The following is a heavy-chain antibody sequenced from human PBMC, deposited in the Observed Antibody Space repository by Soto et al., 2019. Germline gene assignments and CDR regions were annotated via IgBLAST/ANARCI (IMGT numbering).Heavy chain of an antibody. CDR3: ASTLWFGELLSRYYYYGMDV. D-gene: IGHD3-10*01. CDR1: GYIFTSYW. J-gene: IGHJ6*02. Sequence: GESLKISCNGSGYIFTSYWISWVSQMPGKGLEGMGRIDPSDSYTNYSTSFQGHVTISAYKSISTAYLQWSSLKASDTAMYYCASTLWFGELLSRYYYYGMDVWGQGTTVTVSS. CDR2: IDPSDSYT. V-gene: IGHV5-10-1*01.